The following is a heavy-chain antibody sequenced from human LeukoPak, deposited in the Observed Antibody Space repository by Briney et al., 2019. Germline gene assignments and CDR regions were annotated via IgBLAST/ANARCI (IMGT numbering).Heavy chain of an antibody. J-gene: IGHJ5*02. Sequence: GGSLRLSCAVFGFTVSGDYMSWVRQAPGKGLEWVSVIYSGGSTYYADSVKGRFTISRDNSKNMLYLQMNSLRAEDTAVYYCARHDWFDPWGQGTLVTVSS. D-gene: IGHD3-3*01. CDR3: ARHDWFDP. CDR1: GFTVSGDY. V-gene: IGHV3-53*01. CDR2: IYSGGST.